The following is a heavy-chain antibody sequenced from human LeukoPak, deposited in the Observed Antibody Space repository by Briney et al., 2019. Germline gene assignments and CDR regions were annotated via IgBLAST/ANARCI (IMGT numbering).Heavy chain of an antibody. D-gene: IGHD6-13*01. CDR1: GGSFRGYY. V-gene: IGHV4-34*01. CDR2: INHSGST. J-gene: IGHJ5*02. Sequence: PSETLSLTCVVYGGSFRGYYWSWIRQPPGKGLEWIGEINHSGSTNYNPSLKSRVTISVDTSKNQFSLKLSSLTAADTAVYYCARGRSWYGGVWFDPWGQGTLVTVSS. CDR3: ARGRSWYGGVWFDP.